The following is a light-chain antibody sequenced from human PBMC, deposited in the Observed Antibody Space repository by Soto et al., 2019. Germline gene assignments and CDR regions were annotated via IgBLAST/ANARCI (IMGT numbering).Light chain of an antibody. J-gene: IGKJ4*01. CDR1: QRVSRN. CDR3: QQYNKWPLT. Sequence: PGERATLSCRASQRVSRNLAWYQQKPGQAPRLLIYGASTRATDIAARISGSGSGTDFTLTISSLQSEDFAVYYCQQYNKWPLTFGGGTKVEIK. CDR2: GAS. V-gene: IGKV3-15*01.